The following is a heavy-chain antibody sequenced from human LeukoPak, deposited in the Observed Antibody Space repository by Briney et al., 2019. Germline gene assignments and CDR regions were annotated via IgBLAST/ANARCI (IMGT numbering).Heavy chain of an antibody. V-gene: IGHV3-23*01. CDR3: AKVADYYDSSGYYY. Sequence: GGSLRLSCAASGFTFSSYAMSWIRQAPGKGLEWVSAISGSGGSTYYADSVKGRFTISRDNSKNTLYLQMNSLRAEDTAVYYCAKVADYYDSSGYYYRGQGTLVTVSS. CDR2: ISGSGGST. CDR1: GFTFSSYA. D-gene: IGHD3-22*01. J-gene: IGHJ4*02.